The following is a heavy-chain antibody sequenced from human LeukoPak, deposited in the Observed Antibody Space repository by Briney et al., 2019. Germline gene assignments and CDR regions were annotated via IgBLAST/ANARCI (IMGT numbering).Heavy chain of an antibody. CDR1: GFTFSSYE. CDR2: ISSSGSTI. Sequence: GGTLRLSCAASGFTFSSYEMNWVRQAPGKGLEWVSYISSSGSTIYYADSVKGRFTISRDNAKNSLYLQMNSLRAEDTAVYYCAELGITMIGGVWGKGTTVTISS. J-gene: IGHJ6*04. D-gene: IGHD3-10*02. CDR3: AELGITMIGGV. V-gene: IGHV3-48*03.